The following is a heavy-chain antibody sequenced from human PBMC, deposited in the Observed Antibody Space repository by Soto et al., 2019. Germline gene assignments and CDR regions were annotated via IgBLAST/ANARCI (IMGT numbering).Heavy chain of an antibody. Sequence: GESLKISCKGSGYNFDTYWIGWVRQMPGEGLEWMGMIYAGDSDTKYSPSIQGQVTISVDKSISTAYLQWSSLKASDTAMYYCAGGGVRGVITRTRDYYGMDVWGQGTTVTVSS. CDR3: AGGGVRGVITRTRDYYGMDV. V-gene: IGHV5-51*01. J-gene: IGHJ6*02. D-gene: IGHD3-10*01. CDR1: GYNFDTYW. CDR2: IYAGDSDT.